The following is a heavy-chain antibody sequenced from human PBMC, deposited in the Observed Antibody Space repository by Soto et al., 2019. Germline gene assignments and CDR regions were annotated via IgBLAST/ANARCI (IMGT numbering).Heavy chain of an antibody. CDR1: GFTFSSYG. J-gene: IGHJ6*02. CDR3: ARDLQGGYVCNYGMDV. D-gene: IGHD5-12*01. Sequence: QVQLVESGGGVVQPGRSLRLSCAASGFTFSSYGMHWVRQAPGKGLEWVAVIWYDGSNKYYADSVKGRFTISRDNSKNTLYLQMNSLRAEDTAVYYCARDLQGGYVCNYGMDVWGQGTTVTVSS. V-gene: IGHV3-33*01. CDR2: IWYDGSNK.